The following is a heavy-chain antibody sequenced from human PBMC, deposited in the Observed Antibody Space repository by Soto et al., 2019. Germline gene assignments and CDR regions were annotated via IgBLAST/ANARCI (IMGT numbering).Heavy chain of an antibody. CDR2: ISAYNGNT. CDR3: ATAPDAYSSSWYDAFDI. CDR1: GYTFTSYG. Sequence: ASVKVSCKASGYTFTSYGVSWVRQAPGQGLEWMGWISAYNGNTNYAQKLQGRVTMTTDTSTSTAYVELGSLRSDDTAVYYCATAPDAYSSSWYDAFDIWGQGTMVTVSS. D-gene: IGHD6-13*01. V-gene: IGHV1-18*01. J-gene: IGHJ3*02.